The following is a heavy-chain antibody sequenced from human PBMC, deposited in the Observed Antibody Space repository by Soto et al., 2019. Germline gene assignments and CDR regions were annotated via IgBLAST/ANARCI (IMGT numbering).Heavy chain of an antibody. CDR1: GYTFTNYG. CDR3: ARVVGYACSWWRHRSFDI. D-gene: IGHD3-16*02. V-gene: IGHV1-18*01. J-gene: IGHJ3*02. CDR2: ISAYTRNT. Sequence: GASVKVSCKASGYTFTNYGVSWVRPAPGQRLEWMGWISAYTRNTNYAQMFQGRVTMTTDTSTSTAYMRLRSLSSDDTALYSSARVVGYACSWWRHRSFDIWGRGTMVTVSS.